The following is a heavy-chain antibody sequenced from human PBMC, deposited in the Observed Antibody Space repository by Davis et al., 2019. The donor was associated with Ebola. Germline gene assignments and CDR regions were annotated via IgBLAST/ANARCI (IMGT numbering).Heavy chain of an antibody. CDR2: IYYSGST. CDR1: GGSISSSSYY. CDR3: ARRYGYFNGDAFDI. J-gene: IGHJ3*02. V-gene: IGHV4-39*01. Sequence: MPSETLSLTCTVSGGSISSSSYYWGWIRQPPGKGLEWIGSIYYSGSTYYNPSLKSRVTISVDTSKNQFSLKLSSVTAADTAVYYCARRYGYFNGDAFDIWGQGTMVTVSS. D-gene: IGHD5-18*01.